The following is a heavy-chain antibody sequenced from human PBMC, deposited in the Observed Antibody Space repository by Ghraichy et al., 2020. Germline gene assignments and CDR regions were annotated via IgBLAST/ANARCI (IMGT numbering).Heavy chain of an antibody. V-gene: IGHV4-39*01. J-gene: IGHJ4*02. D-gene: IGHD3-10*01. CDR3: ARLGGIILVPVFDS. CDR1: GDSISSDTYY. Sequence: GSLRLSCRVSGDSISSDTYYWAWIRQPPGKGLEWIGNISYSGSTYYNPSLKSRVTISVDTPKNQFSLNLSSVTAADTAVYYCARLGGIILVPVFDSWGQGTLVTVSS. CDR2: ISYSGST.